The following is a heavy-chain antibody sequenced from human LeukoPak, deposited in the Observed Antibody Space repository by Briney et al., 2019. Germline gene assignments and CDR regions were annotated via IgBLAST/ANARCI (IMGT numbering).Heavy chain of an antibody. D-gene: IGHD3-10*01. CDR1: GFIFSQHT. Sequence: GSLILSCAVSGFIFSQHTMSWVRQAPGKRLEWVSSISGSGDATRYADSVMGRFTISRDNAKNTLSLQMNSLRAEDTAVYYCAKSDCASDGCKLLNYWGQGTLVTASS. CDR3: AKSDCASDGCKLLNY. J-gene: IGHJ4*02. CDR2: ISGSGDAT. V-gene: IGHV3-23*01.